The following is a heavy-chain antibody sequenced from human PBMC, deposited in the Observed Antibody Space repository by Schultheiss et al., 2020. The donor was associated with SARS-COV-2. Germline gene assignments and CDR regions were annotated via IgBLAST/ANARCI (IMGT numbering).Heavy chain of an antibody. Sequence: SETLSLTCAVYGGSFSGYYWSWIRQPPGKGLEWIGEINHSGSTNYNPSLKSRVTISVDTSKNQFSLKLSSVTAADTAVYYCARGRPNGYSGYDYGDYYYYYMDVWGKGTTVTVSS. J-gene: IGHJ6*03. CDR2: INHSGST. D-gene: IGHD5-12*01. CDR3: ARGRPNGYSGYDYGDYYYYYMDV. CDR1: GGSFSGYY. V-gene: IGHV4-34*01.